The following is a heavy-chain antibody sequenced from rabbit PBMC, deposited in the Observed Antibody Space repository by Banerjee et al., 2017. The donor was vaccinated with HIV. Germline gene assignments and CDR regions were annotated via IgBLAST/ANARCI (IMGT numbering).Heavy chain of an antibody. CDR2: IYAGSSGIT. D-gene: IGHD6-1*01. CDR1: GFSFSSSYY. CDR3: ARDAIGVAYYFNL. V-gene: IGHV1S40*01. Sequence: QSLEESGGDLVKPEGSLTLTCTASGFSFSSSYYMCWVRQAPGEGLEWIACIYAGSSGITYYATWAKGRFTISRTSSTTVTLQMTSLTAADTATYFCARDAIGVAYYFNLWGPGTLVTVS. J-gene: IGHJ4*01.